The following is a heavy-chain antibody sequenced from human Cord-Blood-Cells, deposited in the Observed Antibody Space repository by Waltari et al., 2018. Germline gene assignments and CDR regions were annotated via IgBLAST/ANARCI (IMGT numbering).Heavy chain of an antibody. CDR1: GGSFSGYY. Sequence: QVQLQQWGAGLLKPSETLSLTCAVYGGSFSGYYWSWIRQPPGKGLEWIGEINHSGSTNYNPSLKSRVTISVDTSKNQFSLKLSSVTAADTAVYYCARGFCSGGSCYKHNWFDRWGQGTLVTVSS. D-gene: IGHD2-15*01. CDR2: INHSGST. J-gene: IGHJ5*02. CDR3: ARGFCSGGSCYKHNWFDR. V-gene: IGHV4-34*01.